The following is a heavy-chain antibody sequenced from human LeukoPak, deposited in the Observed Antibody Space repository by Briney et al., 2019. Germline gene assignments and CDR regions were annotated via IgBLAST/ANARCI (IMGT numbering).Heavy chain of an antibody. D-gene: IGHD6-13*01. J-gene: IGHJ4*02. Sequence: GGSLRLSYAESGFNFSSYDMHWVRQTKGKGLEWVSAIGTAGDTYYPGSVKGRFTISRENAKNSLYLQMNSLRAGDTAVYYCARGIYSSSSSDFDYWGQGTLVTVSS. CDR3: ARGIYSSSSSDFDY. CDR2: IGTAGDT. V-gene: IGHV3-13*01. CDR1: GFNFSSYD.